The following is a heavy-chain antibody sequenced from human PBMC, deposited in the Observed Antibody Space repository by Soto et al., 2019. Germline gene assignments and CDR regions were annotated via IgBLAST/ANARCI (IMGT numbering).Heavy chain of an antibody. Sequence: QLQLQESGPGLVKPSETLSLTCTVSGGSISSSSYYWGWIRQPPGKGLEWIGSIYYSGSTYYNPSLKSRVTISVDTSKNQFSLKLSSVTAADTAVYYCARPGIVGEHYYYYGMDVWGQGTTVTVSS. CDR3: ARPGIVGEHYYYYGMDV. D-gene: IGHD1-26*01. CDR2: IYYSGST. J-gene: IGHJ6*02. V-gene: IGHV4-39*01. CDR1: GGSISSSSYY.